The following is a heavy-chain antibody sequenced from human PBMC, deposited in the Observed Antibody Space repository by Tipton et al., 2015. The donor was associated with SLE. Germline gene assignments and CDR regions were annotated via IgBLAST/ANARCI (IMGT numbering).Heavy chain of an antibody. D-gene: IGHD1-7*01. Sequence: TLSLTCTVSGGSISSGGYYWSWIRQSPGKGLAWIGEINHSGSTNYNPSLKSRVTISIDKSKNQFSLKLTSVTAADTAVYHCTRVPRYNWNYIADWGQGTLVSVSS. J-gene: IGHJ4*02. V-gene: IGHV4-30-2*06. CDR3: TRVPRYNWNYIAD. CDR1: GGSISSGGYY. CDR2: INHSGST.